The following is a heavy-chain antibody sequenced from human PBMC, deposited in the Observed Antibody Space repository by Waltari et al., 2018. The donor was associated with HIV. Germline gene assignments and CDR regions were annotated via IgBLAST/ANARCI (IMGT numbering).Heavy chain of an antibody. D-gene: IGHD1-7*01. CDR3: ARGRNWNYPSQFDY. J-gene: IGHJ4*02. Sequence: QPQLQESGPGLVKPSESLSLTCTVSGDSVGDSRYSWGWIRQHPGKGLECIGGIYYRGSTYYNPSLKSRVTISLDTSKNQFSLTLSSVAAADTAVYYCARGRNWNYPSQFDYWGQGTLVTVSS. CDR1: GDSVGDSRYS. CDR2: IYYRGST. V-gene: IGHV4-39*07.